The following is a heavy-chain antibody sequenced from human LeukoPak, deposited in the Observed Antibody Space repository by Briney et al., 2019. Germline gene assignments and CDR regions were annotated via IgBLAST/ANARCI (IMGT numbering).Heavy chain of an antibody. J-gene: IGHJ3*02. D-gene: IGHD3-10*01. Sequence: GGSLRLSCAASGFTYSSYWMHWVRQVPGKGLVWVSRINSDGSSTSYADSMKGRFTISRDNAKNTLYVQMNSLRAEDTAVYYCSTGSGHAFDIWGRGTMVTVSS. V-gene: IGHV3-74*01. CDR3: STGSGHAFDI. CDR2: INSDGSST. CDR1: GFTYSSYW.